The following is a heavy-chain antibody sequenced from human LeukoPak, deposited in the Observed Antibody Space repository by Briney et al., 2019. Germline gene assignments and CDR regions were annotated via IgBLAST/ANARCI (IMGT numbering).Heavy chain of an antibody. V-gene: IGHV1-18*01. CDR2: ISAYNGNT. D-gene: IGHD3-22*01. Sequence: VASVKVSCKASGYTFTSYGISWVRQAPGQGLEWMGWISAYNGNTNYAQKLQGRVTMTTDTSTSTAYMELRSLRSDDTAVYYCAIAEGGYYDSSGYPFWGQGTLVTVSS. CDR1: GYTFTSYG. CDR3: AIAEGGYYDSSGYPF. J-gene: IGHJ4*02.